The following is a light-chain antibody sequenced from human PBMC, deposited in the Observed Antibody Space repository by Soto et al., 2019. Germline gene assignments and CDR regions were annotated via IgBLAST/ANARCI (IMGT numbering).Light chain of an antibody. CDR1: SSDVGGYNY. CDR3: FSYAGSYTV. Sequence: QSVLTQPRSVSGSPGQSVTISCTGTSSDVGGYNYVSWYQQHPGKAPKLMIYDVSKRPSGVPDRFSGSKSGNTASLTISGLQAEDEADYYCFSYAGSYTVFGGGTKVTVL. J-gene: IGLJ2*01. V-gene: IGLV2-11*01. CDR2: DVS.